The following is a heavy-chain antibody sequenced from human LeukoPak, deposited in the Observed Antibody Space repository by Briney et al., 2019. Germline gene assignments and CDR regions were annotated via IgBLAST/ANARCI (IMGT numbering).Heavy chain of an antibody. D-gene: IGHD2-2*01. J-gene: IGHJ5*02. V-gene: IGHV3-21*01. CDR1: GFTFSSYS. Sequence: GGSLRLSCAASGFTFSSYSMNWVRQAPGKGLEWVSSISSSSSYIYYADSVKGRFTISRDNAKNSLYLQMNSLRAEDTAVYYCAKDPYYCSSTSCYNWFDPWGQGTLVTVSS. CDR3: AKDPYYCSSTSCYNWFDP. CDR2: ISSSSSYI.